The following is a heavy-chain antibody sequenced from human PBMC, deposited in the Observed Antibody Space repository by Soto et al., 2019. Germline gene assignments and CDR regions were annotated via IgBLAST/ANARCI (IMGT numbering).Heavy chain of an antibody. CDR3: ARDLFPSNYCSGGSCSGQDDFDI. CDR1: GGYITSSSHY. CDR2: IHYSGST. J-gene: IGHJ3*02. Sequence: PSETLSLTCTVSGGYITSSSHYWGWIRQPPGKGLEWIGSIHYSGSTYYNPSLKSRITISVDTSKNQFSLKLSSVTAADTAVYYCARDLFPSNYCSGGSCSGQDDFDIWGQGTMVNV. V-gene: IGHV4-39*07. D-gene: IGHD2-15*01.